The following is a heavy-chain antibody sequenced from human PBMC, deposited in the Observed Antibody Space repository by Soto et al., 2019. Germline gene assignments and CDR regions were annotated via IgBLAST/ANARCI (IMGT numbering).Heavy chain of an antibody. CDR1: GGTFSSYA. D-gene: IGHD2-21*01. CDR2: IIPIFGTA. V-gene: IGHV1-69*13. Sequence: SVKVSCKASGGTFSSYAISWVRQAPGQGLEWMGGIIPIFGTANYAQKFQGRVTITADESTSTAYMELSSLRSEDMAVYYCARETYYAFDIWGQGTMVTVSS. CDR3: ARETYYAFDI. J-gene: IGHJ3*02.